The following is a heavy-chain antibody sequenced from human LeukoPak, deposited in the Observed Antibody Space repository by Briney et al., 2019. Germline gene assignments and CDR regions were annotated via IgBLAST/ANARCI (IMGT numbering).Heavy chain of an antibody. D-gene: IGHD2-15*01. CDR2: IYDSGST. J-gene: IGHJ3*02. CDR1: GASIRSGDYY. V-gene: IGHV4-30-4*01. CDR3: ARDCSGGSCYGAFDI. Sequence: SETLSLTCTVSGASIRSGDYYWSWIRQPPGKGLEWIGYIYDSGSTYYNPSLKSRITISVDTSEKRFSLKLSSVTATDTAVYYCARDCSGGSCYGAFDIRGQGTMVTVSS.